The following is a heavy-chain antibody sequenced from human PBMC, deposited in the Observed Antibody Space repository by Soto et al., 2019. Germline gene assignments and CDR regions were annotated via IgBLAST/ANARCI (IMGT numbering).Heavy chain of an antibody. CDR3: AKDGSSGYYGLDY. V-gene: IGHV3-23*01. Sequence: PGGSLRLSCAASGFTFSSYAMSWVRQAPGKGLEWVSVISNSGGSTYNADSVKGRFTMSRDNSKNTLYLQMNSLRAEDTAIYYSAKDGSSGYYGLDYWGQGTLVTVSS. D-gene: IGHD3-22*01. CDR1: GFTFSSYA. CDR2: ISNSGGST. J-gene: IGHJ4*02.